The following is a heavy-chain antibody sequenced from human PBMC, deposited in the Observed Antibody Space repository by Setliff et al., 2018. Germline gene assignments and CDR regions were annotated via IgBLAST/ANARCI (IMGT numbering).Heavy chain of an antibody. CDR2: TIPIFGTT. J-gene: IGHJ6*03. Sequence: ASVKVSCKASGGTFSSYGISWVRQAPGQGLEWMGGTIPIFGTTDYAQKFQGRVTIITDESTSTAFMQLNSLRSEDTAVYYCVREGVDSRSSTDYRYYMDVWGKGTTVTVSS. V-gene: IGHV1-69*05. D-gene: IGHD3-22*01. CDR3: VREGVDSRSSTDYRYYMDV. CDR1: GGTFSSYG.